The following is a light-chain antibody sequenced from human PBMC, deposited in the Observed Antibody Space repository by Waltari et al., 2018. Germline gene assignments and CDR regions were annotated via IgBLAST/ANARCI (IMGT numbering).Light chain of an antibody. Sequence: EIALTQSPGTLSLSPGERATLSCRASQSISRYLAWYQQKPGQAPRLLIYAASSRATGIPDRFSGSGSGTDFGLTISRLEPEDFAVYYCQNHERLPAMFGQGTKVEIK. CDR1: QSISRY. CDR2: AAS. J-gene: IGKJ1*01. V-gene: IGKV3-20*01. CDR3: QNHERLPAM.